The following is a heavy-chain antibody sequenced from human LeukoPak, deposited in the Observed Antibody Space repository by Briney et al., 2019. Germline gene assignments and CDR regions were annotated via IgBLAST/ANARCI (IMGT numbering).Heavy chain of an antibody. D-gene: IGHD1-26*01. CDR1: GFTFSSYG. CDR3: AKDGGSYYDFDY. CDR2: IWYDGSNK. V-gene: IGHV3-33*06. J-gene: IGHJ4*02. Sequence: GGSLRLSCAASGFTFSSYGMHWVRQAPGKGLEWVAVIWYDGSNKYYADSVKGRFTISRDNSKNTLHLQMNSLRAEDTAVYYCAKDGGSYYDFDYWGQGTLVTVSS.